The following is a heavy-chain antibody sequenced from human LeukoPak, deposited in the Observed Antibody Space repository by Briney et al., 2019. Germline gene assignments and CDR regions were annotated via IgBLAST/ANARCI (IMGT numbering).Heavy chain of an antibody. D-gene: IGHD2-2*01. CDR2: IYHSGGT. Sequence: SQTLSLTCTVSGGSISSGGYYWSWIRQPPGKGLEWIGYIYHSGGTYYNPSLKSRVTISVDRSKNQFSLKLSSVTAADTAVYYCARGQRGYCSSTSCRYYDYYYYMDVWGKGTTVTVSS. CDR3: ARGQRGYCSSTSCRYYDYYYYMDV. J-gene: IGHJ6*03. CDR1: GGSISSGGYY. V-gene: IGHV4-30-2*01.